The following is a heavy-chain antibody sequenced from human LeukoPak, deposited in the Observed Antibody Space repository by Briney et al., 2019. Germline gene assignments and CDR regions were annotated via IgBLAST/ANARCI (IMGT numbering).Heavy chain of an antibody. CDR2: INHSGST. Sequence: SETLSLTCTVSGGSVSSGSYYWSWIRQPPGKGLEWIGEINHSGSTNYNPSLKSRVTISVDTSKNQFSLKLSSVTAADTAVYYCARGFTMVRGVIYFDYWGQGTLVTVSS. J-gene: IGHJ4*02. D-gene: IGHD3-10*01. V-gene: IGHV4-39*07. CDR3: ARGFTMVRGVIYFDY. CDR1: GGSVSSGSYY.